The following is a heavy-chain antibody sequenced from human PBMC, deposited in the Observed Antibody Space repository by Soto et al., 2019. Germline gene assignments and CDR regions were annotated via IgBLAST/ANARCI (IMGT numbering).Heavy chain of an antibody. D-gene: IGHD2-2*01. CDR3: ARGRRVVPSFPSPRLFDY. V-gene: IGHV4-34*01. Sequence: TSETLSLTCAVYGGSFSGYYWSWIRQPPGKGLEWIGEINHSGSTNYNPSLKSRVTISVDTSKNQFSLKLSSVTAADTAVYYCARGRRVVPSFPSPRLFDYWGQGTLVTVSS. CDR1: GGSFSGYY. CDR2: INHSGST. J-gene: IGHJ4*02.